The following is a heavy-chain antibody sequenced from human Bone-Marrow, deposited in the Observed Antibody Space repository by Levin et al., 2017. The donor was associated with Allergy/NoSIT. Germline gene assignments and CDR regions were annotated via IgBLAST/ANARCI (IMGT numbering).Heavy chain of an antibody. D-gene: IGHD2-15*01. CDR1: GFLLTSRPVG. V-gene: IGHV2-5*02. CDR2: IYWDDDK. Sequence: SGPTLVNPTPTLTLTCTFSGFLLTSRPVGVGWIRHSPGKAPEFLAVIYWDDDKRYSPGLKSRLTITKDTTTNQVDLTMTDMDPMDTGTYYCGGRRNEGGSWVGAAFDYWGQGTLVTVSS. CDR3: GGRRNEGGSWVGAAFDY. J-gene: IGHJ4*02.